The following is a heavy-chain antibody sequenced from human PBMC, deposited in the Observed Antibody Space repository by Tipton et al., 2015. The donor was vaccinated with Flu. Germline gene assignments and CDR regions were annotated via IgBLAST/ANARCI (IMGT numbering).Heavy chain of an antibody. CDR2: ISGSLLYI. Sequence: SLRLSCEVSGFTFSTYGMAWVRQAPGKGLEWVSSISGSLLYIYYADSVKGRFTVSRDNAKNSLYLQMNSLRAEDTAVYYCARDPDTGVGRYFDPWGQGTLVTVSS. V-gene: IGHV3-21*01. D-gene: IGHD7-27*01. CDR1: GFTFSTYG. J-gene: IGHJ5*02. CDR3: ARDPDTGVGRYFDP.